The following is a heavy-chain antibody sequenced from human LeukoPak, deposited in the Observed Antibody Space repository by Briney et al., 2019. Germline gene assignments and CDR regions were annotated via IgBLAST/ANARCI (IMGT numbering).Heavy chain of an antibody. CDR2: IYHSGST. CDR1: GGSISSSNW. Sequence: SSETLSLTCAVSGGSISSSNWWSWVRQPPGKGLEWIGEIYHSGSTNYNPSLKSRVTISVDKSKNQFSLKLSSVTAEDTAVYYCARPLRDILTGYYFDYWGQGTLVTVSS. D-gene: IGHD3-9*01. V-gene: IGHV4-4*02. CDR3: ARPLRDILTGYYFDY. J-gene: IGHJ4*02.